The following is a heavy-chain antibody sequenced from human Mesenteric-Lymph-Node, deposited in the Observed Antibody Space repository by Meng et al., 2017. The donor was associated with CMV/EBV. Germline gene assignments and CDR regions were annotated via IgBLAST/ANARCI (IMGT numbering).Heavy chain of an antibody. J-gene: IGHJ4*02. V-gene: IGHV4-38-2*02. CDR1: GYSISSSYY. CDR3: AREVGGWLQGGFDY. D-gene: IGHD6-19*01. Sequence: GSLRLSCTVSGYSISSSYYWGLIRQPPGKGLEWIGSIYHSGSTYYNPSFKSRVTILVDTSKNQFSLRLTSATAADTAVYYCAREVGGWLQGGFDYWGQGTLVTVSS. CDR2: IYHSGST.